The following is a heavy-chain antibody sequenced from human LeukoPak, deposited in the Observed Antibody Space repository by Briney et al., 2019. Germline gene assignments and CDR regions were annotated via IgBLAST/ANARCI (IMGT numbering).Heavy chain of an antibody. CDR2: IYPGDSDT. CDR3: ARHPMITLGGVAFDY. J-gene: IGHJ4*02. Sequence: GESLKISCKGSGYSFSSYWIGWVRQMPGKGLEWMGIIYPGDSDTRYSPSFHGQVTISADKSISTAYLQWSSLKASDTAMYYCARHPMITLGGVAFDYWGQGTLVTVSS. V-gene: IGHV5-51*01. D-gene: IGHD3-16*01. CDR1: GYSFSSYW.